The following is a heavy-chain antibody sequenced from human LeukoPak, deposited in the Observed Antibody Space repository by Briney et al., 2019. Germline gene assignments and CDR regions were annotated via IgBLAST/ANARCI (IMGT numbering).Heavy chain of an antibody. Sequence: PGGSLRLSCTASGFIFSSYAMNWVRQAPGKGLEWVSYISSSGSTIYYADSVKGRFTISRDNAKNSLYLQMNSLRAEDTAVYYCAREITMIVGASGKWGQGTLVTVSS. CDR2: ISSSGSTI. CDR3: AREITMIVGASGK. V-gene: IGHV3-48*03. J-gene: IGHJ4*02. CDR1: GFIFSSYA. D-gene: IGHD3-22*01.